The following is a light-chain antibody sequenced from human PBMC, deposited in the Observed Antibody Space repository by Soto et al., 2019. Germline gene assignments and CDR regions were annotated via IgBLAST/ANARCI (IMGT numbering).Light chain of an antibody. V-gene: IGLV1-44*01. CDR3: AAWDGSLKGAL. Sequence: QSVLTQPPSASGTPGQRVTISCSGSSSNIGSETVNWYQQLPGMAPKLLIYSDNQRPSGVPDRFSGSKSGTSASLAISGLQPEDEADYYCAAWDGSLKGALFGEGTKVTVL. J-gene: IGLJ2*01. CDR2: SDN. CDR1: SSNIGSET.